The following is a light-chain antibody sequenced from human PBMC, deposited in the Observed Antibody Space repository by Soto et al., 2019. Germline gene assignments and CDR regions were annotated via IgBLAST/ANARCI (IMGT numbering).Light chain of an antibody. J-gene: IGKJ5*01. CDR3: QQFDTYPLT. Sequence: AIQLTQSPSSLSASVGDRVTITCRASQGIGSSAFAWYQQKPGKPPNLLIYDVSNLQRGVPTRXXXXXXXTDFTLTISSLQPEDFATYYCQQFDTYPLTFGQGTRLES. CDR1: QGIGSSA. CDR2: DVS. V-gene: IGKV1-13*02.